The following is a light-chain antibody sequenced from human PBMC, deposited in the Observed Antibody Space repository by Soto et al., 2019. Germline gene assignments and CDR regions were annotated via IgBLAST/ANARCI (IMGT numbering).Light chain of an antibody. CDR1: QSVNSRY. Sequence: IVLTQSPGTLSLSPGERATLSCRTSQSVNSRYLAWYQQRPGQAPRLLIYGASTRPTGIPDRFSGSGSGTDFTLTISSLEPEDFAVYYCQKHGSSPPFSFGPGTKVDVK. CDR2: GAS. CDR3: QKHGSSPPFS. J-gene: IGKJ3*01. V-gene: IGKV3-20*01.